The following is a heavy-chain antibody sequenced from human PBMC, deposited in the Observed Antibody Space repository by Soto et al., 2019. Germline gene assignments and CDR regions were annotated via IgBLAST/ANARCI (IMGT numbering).Heavy chain of an antibody. CDR3: AKGYVGVIHSQFDI. CDR2: ISSDGKTE. V-gene: IGHV3-30*18. Sequence: QVQLVESGGGVIQPGGSLRLSCGASGFTLSNFGVHWVRQAPGKGPEWVGAISSDGKTESYGASVRGRFTVSRDNSQNRVFLQMNSLRSDDTGVYYCAKGYVGVIHSQFDIWGKGTMVTVSS. J-gene: IGHJ3*02. D-gene: IGHD1-1*01. CDR1: GFTLSNFG.